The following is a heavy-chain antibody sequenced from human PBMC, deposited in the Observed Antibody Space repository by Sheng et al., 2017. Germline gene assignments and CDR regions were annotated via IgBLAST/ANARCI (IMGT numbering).Heavy chain of an antibody. V-gene: IGHV4-61*09. J-gene: IGHJ3*02. CDR1: GGSISSGSYY. CDR3: ARDKISRGAFDI. D-gene: IGHD6-13*01. Sequence: QVQLQESGPGLVKPSQTLSLTCTVSGGSISSGSYYWSWIRQPAGKGLEWIGHIYTSGSTNYNPSLKSRVTISVDTSKNQFSLKLSSVTAADTAVYYCARDKISRGAFDIWGQGTMVTVSS. CDR2: IYTSGST.